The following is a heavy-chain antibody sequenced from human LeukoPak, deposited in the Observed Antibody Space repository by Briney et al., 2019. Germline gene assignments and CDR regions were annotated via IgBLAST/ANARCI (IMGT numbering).Heavy chain of an antibody. Sequence: SETLSLTCTVSGGSISSYYWSWIRQPPGKGLECIGYIYYSGSTNYNPSLKSRVTISVDTSKNQFSLKLSSVTAADTAVYYCARQYTGPSRFDPWGQGTLVTVSS. CDR1: GGSISSYY. V-gene: IGHV4-59*08. CDR3: ARQYTGPSRFDP. D-gene: IGHD5-18*01. J-gene: IGHJ5*02. CDR2: IYYSGST.